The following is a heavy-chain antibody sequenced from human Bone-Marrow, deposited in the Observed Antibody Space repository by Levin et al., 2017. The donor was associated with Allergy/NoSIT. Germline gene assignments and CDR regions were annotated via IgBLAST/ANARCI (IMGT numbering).Heavy chain of an antibody. CDR2: ISYSGNT. CDR3: ARLADIVATIKP. J-gene: IGHJ5*02. V-gene: IGHV4-39*01. D-gene: IGHD5-12*01. CDR1: GGSISSSTFY. Sequence: SETLSLTCTVSGGSISSSTFYWGWIRQPPGTGLEWIGSISYSGNTYYRPSLKSRVTISVDTSKNQFSLKLRSVTAADTAVYYCARLADIVATIKPWGQGTLVTVSS.